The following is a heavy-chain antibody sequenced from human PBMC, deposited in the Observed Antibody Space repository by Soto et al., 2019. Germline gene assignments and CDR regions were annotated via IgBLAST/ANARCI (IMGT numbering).Heavy chain of an antibody. Sequence: ASVKVSCKVSGYTLTELSMHWVRQAPGKGLEWMGGFNPEDGKTIYSQKFQGRVTITRDTSASTAYMELSSLRSEDTAVYYCARSIVVVTALDYWGQGTLVTVSS. D-gene: IGHD2-21*02. CDR3: ARSIVVVTALDY. CDR1: GYTLTELS. V-gene: IGHV1-24*01. J-gene: IGHJ4*02. CDR2: FNPEDGKT.